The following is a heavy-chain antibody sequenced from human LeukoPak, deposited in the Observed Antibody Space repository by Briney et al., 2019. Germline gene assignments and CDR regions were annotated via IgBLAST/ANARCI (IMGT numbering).Heavy chain of an antibody. J-gene: IGHJ3*02. CDR2: ISSSSSTI. CDR3: ARLSLTIFGVVIPDDAFDI. CDR1: GFTFSSYS. Sequence: PGGSLRLSCAASGFTFSSYSMNWVRQAPGKGLEWVSYISSSSSTIHYADSVKGRFTISGDNAKNSLYLQMNSLRAEDTAVYYCARLSLTIFGVVIPDDAFDIWGQGTMVTVSS. V-gene: IGHV3-48*01. D-gene: IGHD3-3*01.